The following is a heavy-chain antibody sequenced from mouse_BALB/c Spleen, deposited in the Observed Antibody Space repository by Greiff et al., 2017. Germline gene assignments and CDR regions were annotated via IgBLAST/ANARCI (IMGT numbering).Heavy chain of an antibody. CDR1: GFSLTSYG. CDR2: IWAGGST. V-gene: IGHV2-9*02. J-gene: IGHJ4*01. D-gene: IGHD2-4*01. Sequence: VKLVESGPGLVAPSQSLSITCTVSGFSLTSYGVHWVRQPPGKGLEWLGVIWAGGSTNYNSALMSRLSISKDNSKSQVFLKMNSLQTDDTAMYYCARDDYGGYYAMDYWGQGTSVTVSS. CDR3: ARDDYGGYYAMDY.